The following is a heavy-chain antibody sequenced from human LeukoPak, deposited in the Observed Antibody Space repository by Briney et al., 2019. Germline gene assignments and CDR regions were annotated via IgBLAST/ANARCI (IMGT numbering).Heavy chain of an antibody. J-gene: IGHJ4*02. Sequence: SETLSLTCTVSGGSISSSSYYWGWIRQPPGKGLEWIGSIYYSGSTNYNPSLKSRVTISVDTSKNQFSLKLSSVTAADTAVYYCVQYSSSWYQGDFDYWGQGTLVTVSS. V-gene: IGHV4-39*07. D-gene: IGHD6-13*01. CDR2: IYYSGST. CDR1: GGSISSSSYY. CDR3: VQYSSSWYQGDFDY.